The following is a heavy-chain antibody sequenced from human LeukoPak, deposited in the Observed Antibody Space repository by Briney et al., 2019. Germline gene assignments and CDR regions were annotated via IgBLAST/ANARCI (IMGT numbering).Heavy chain of an antibody. J-gene: IGHJ5*02. CDR1: GFTFSSYS. V-gene: IGHV3-48*02. Sequence: GGSLRLSCAASGFTFSSYSMNWVRQAQGKGLEWLSYISSSSNTIYYADSVKGRFTISRDNAKDSLYLQMNSLRDEDTAVYYCTRHDTVIRGWFDPWGQGTRVTVSS. D-gene: IGHD4-11*01. CDR3: TRHDTVIRGWFDP. CDR2: ISSSSNTI.